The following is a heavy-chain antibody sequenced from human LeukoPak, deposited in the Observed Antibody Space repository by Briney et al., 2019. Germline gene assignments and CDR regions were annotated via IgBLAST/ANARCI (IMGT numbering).Heavy chain of an antibody. CDR1: GFSLSAPPVA. V-gene: IGHV2-5*02. J-gene: IGHJ5*02. CDR3: AHKPAQKNYFDP. CDR2: TYWGDDK. Sequence: SGPTLVNPTPTLTLTCTFSGFSLSAPPVAVGWIRQPPVKALEFLALTYWGDDKRFSSSLRSRLTITSDASKNQVVLTVANLDPVDTATYYCAHKPAQKNYFDPWGQGTLVTVSS. D-gene: IGHD1-7*01.